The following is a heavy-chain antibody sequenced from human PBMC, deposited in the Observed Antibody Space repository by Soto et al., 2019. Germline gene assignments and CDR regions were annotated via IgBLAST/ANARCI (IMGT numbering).Heavy chain of an antibody. CDR2: IRSKAYGGTT. CDR1: GFTFGDYA. J-gene: IGHJ4*02. Sequence: GGSLRLSCTGSGFTFGDYAMSWFRQAPGKGLEWVGFIRSKAYGGTTEYAASVKGRFTISRDDSKSIAYLQMNSLKTEDTAVYYCTRAVPDYYDSSGYYLYYFDYWGQGTLVTVSS. D-gene: IGHD3-22*01. CDR3: TRAVPDYYDSSGYYLYYFDY. V-gene: IGHV3-49*03.